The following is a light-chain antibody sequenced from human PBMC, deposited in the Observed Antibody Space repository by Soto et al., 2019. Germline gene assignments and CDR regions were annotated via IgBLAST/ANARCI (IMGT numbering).Light chain of an antibody. V-gene: IGLV2-8*01. J-gene: IGLJ3*02. CDR3: NDIWV. CDR2: EVT. CDR1: SSDVGAYKY. Sequence: QSALTQPPSASGSPGQSVTISCTGTSSDVGAYKYVSWYQQYPGKAPKLMIYEVTKRPSGVPDRFSGSKSGNTASLTVSGLQAEDEADYVGNDIWVFGGGTKLTVL.